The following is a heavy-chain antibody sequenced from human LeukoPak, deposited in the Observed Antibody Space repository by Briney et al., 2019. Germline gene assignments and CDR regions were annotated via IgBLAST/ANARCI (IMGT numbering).Heavy chain of an antibody. J-gene: IGHJ5*02. CDR2: IYYSGST. Sequence: SETLSLTCTVSGGSISSYYWSWIRQPPGKGLGWIGYIYYSGSTNYNPSLKSRVTISVDTSKNQFSLKLSSVTAADTAVYYCARASGYSSSWYWFDPWGQGTLVTVSS. CDR1: GGSISSYY. CDR3: ARASGYSSSWYWFDP. D-gene: IGHD6-13*01. V-gene: IGHV4-59*01.